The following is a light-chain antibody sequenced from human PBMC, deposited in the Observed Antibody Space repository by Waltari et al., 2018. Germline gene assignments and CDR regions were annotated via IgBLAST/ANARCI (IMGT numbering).Light chain of an antibody. J-gene: IGKJ1*01. CDR3: QQTYSNFRT. CDR2: AAS. V-gene: IGKV1-39*01. Sequence: DIQMTQSQSSVPASVGDSVTITCRASQRISSYLNWYQQKPGQAPKLLIYAASSLQSGVPSRFSGSGFGTDFTLTINSLQPEDFAVYYCQQTYSNFRTFGQGTKVDVK. CDR1: QRISSY.